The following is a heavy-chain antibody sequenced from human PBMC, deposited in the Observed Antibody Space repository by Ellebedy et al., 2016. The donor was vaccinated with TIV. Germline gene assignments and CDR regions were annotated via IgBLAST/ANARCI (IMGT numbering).Heavy chain of an antibody. CDR2: IKPGGSDK. V-gene: IGHV3-7*03. J-gene: IGHJ4*02. CDR3: ARDKEKKRFDL. Sequence: GESLKISCAASGFTFSNSCMTWVRQAPGKGLEWVAQIKPGGSDKYYVDSVEGRFTISKDNAKNSLYLQMNSLRAEDAAVYYCARDKEKKRFDLWGQGTPVTVSS. CDR1: GFTFSNSC.